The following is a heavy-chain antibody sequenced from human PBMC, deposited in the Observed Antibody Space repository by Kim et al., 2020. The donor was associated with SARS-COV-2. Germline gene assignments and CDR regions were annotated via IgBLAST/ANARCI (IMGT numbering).Heavy chain of an antibody. D-gene: IGHD6-13*01. V-gene: IGHV1-46*01. J-gene: IGHJ6*02. Sequence: KFQGRVTMTRDTSTSTVYMELSSLRSEDTAVYYCAREQLARLFYYYGMDVWGQGTTVTVSS. CDR3: AREQLARLFYYYGMDV.